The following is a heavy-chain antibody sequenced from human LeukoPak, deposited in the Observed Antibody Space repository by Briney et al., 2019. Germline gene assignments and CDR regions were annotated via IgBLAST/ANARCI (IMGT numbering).Heavy chain of an antibody. J-gene: IGHJ3*02. D-gene: IGHD4-17*01. CDR1: GGSISRYY. CDR2: INHSGSN. V-gene: IGHV4-59*01. CDR3: ARDPHYGDILNDPFDI. Sequence: SGTLSLTCTVSGGSISRYYWSWIRQPPGKGLEWIGYINHSGSNKYNPSLKSRVTISVDTSKNQFSLKLSSVTAADTAVYFCARDPHYGDILNDPFDIWGQGTMVTVSS.